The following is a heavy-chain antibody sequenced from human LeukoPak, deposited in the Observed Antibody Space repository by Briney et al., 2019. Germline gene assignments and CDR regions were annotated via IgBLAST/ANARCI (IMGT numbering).Heavy chain of an antibody. V-gene: IGHV3-48*02. Sequence: GGSLRLSCAASGFTFGTYSMNWVRQAPGKGLEWVSYISSSSSTKYYADSVKGRFTISRDNAKNSLFLQMSSLRDEDTAVYYCARDFGYYSDYWGHGTLVTVSS. D-gene: IGHD3-3*01. J-gene: IGHJ4*01. CDR3: ARDFGYYSDY. CDR2: ISSSSSTK. CDR1: GFTFGTYS.